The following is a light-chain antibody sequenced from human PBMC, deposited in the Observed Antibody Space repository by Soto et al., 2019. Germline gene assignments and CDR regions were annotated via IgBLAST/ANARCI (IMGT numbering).Light chain of an antibody. CDR2: MGV. Sequence: DLVMTQSPLSLSVTPGEPASISCRSSQSLLHSNGYNYLDWYLQKPGQPPQLLIYMGVNRASGVPDRFSGSGSGTDFTLRIGRVEAEDVGVYYCLQALQTPRTFGQGTKVEIK. CDR1: QSLLHSNGYNY. V-gene: IGKV2-28*01. J-gene: IGKJ1*01. CDR3: LQALQTPRT.